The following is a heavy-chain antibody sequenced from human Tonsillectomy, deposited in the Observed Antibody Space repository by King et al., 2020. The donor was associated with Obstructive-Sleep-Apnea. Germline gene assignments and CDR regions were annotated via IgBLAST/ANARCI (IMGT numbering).Heavy chain of an antibody. CDR2: IYSGGST. D-gene: IGHD2-15*01. Sequence: AQLVQSGGGLVQPGGSLRLSCAASGFTVSSNYMSWVRQAPGKGLEWVSVIYSGGSTYYADSGKGRFTISRDNSKNTLYLQMNSLRAEDTAVYYCAREGSLGAHCLEYWGQGTLVTVSS. CDR1: GFTVSSNY. V-gene: IGHV3-66*01. J-gene: IGHJ4*02. CDR3: AREGSLGAHCLEY.